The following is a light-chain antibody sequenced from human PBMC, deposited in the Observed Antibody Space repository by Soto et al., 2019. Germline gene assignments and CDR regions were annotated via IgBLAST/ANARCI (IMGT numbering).Light chain of an antibody. CDR1: SSDVGSYNL. J-gene: IGLJ3*02. CDR3: CSYAGSSTWV. CDR2: EGS. V-gene: IGLV2-23*01. Sequence: QSVLTQPASVSGSPGQSITISCTGTSSDVGSYNLVSWYQQHPGKAPKLMIYEGSKRSSGVSNRFSGSKSGNTASLTISGLQAEDAADYYCCSYAGSSTWVFGGGTKLTVL.